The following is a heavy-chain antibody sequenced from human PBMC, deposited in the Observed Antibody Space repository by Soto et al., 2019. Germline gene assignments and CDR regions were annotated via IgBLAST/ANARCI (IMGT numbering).Heavy chain of an antibody. J-gene: IGHJ4*02. CDR2: IYFSGNT. Sequence: KTSETLSLTCTVSGGSINSSGYYWNWVRQRPDTGLEWIGHIYFSGNTYYNPSLKTNPSLKSRVIISVDTPKNQLSLWLSSVTAADTAIYSCAAGDAWDILLAYWGQGTLVTVSS. V-gene: IGHV4-31*03. CDR3: AAGDAWDILLAY. D-gene: IGHD1-26*01. CDR1: GGSINSSGYY.